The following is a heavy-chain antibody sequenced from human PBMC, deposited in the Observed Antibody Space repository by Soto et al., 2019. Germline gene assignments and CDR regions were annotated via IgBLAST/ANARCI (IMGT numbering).Heavy chain of an antibody. CDR2: ISAYNGNT. Sequence: GRRWVRQAPGQGLEWMGWISAYNGNTNYAQKLQGRVTMTTDTSTSTAYMELRSLRSDDTAVYYCARQGGGCFDYWGQGTLVTVSS. CDR3: ARQGGGCFDY. J-gene: IGHJ4*02. V-gene: IGHV1-18*01. D-gene: IGHD6-19*01. CDR1: G.